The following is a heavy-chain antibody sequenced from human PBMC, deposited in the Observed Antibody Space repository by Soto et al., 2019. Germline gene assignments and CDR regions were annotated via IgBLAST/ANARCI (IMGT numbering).Heavy chain of an antibody. Sequence: SETLSLTCAVYGGSFSGYYWSWIRQPPGKGLEWIGEINHSGSTNYNPSLKSRVTISVDTSKNQFSLKLSSVTAADTAVYYCARGPVYVLGWFDPWGQGTLVTVS. V-gene: IGHV4-34*01. CDR3: ARGPVYVLGWFDP. CDR2: INHSGST. D-gene: IGHD3-3*02. CDR1: GGSFSGYY. J-gene: IGHJ5*02.